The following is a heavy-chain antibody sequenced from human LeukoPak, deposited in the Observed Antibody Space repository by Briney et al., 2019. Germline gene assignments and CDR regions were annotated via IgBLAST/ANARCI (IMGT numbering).Heavy chain of an antibody. V-gene: IGHV4-4*07. CDR1: GGSVSSYY. J-gene: IGHJ4*02. Sequence: PSETLSLTCSVSGGSVSSYYWSWIRQPAGKGLEWIGRIYPSGTTHYNPSLKSRVTMSVDTSKNQLPLKLISVTAADTAVYYCADDYGDWGQGTLVTVSS. CDR3: ADDYGD. D-gene: IGHD4-17*01. CDR2: IYPSGTT.